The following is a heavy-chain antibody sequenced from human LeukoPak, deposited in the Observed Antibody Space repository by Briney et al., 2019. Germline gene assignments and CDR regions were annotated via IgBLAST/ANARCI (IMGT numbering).Heavy chain of an antibody. Sequence: PGGSLRLSCAASGFTFSSYAMHWVRQAPGKGLEWVAVISYDGSSKYYADSVKGRFTISRDNSKNTLYLQMNSLRAEDTAVYYCARDLGYYDILTGRYYFDYWGQGTLVTVSS. D-gene: IGHD3-9*01. CDR3: ARDLGYYDILTGRYYFDY. V-gene: IGHV3-30*04. CDR2: ISYDGSSK. CDR1: GFTFSSYA. J-gene: IGHJ4*02.